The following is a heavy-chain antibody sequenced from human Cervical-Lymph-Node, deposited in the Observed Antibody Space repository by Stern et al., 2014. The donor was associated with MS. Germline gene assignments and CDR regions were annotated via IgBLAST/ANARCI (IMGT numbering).Heavy chain of an antibody. Sequence: QLQLQESGPGLVKPSQTLSLTCTVSGGSINRTSDYWSWIRQPAGKGLEWIGRIYISWNTDYNPSLKGRVTLSKAPSKTLFSLTMTSVTAADTAVYYCARESVRLAGAAIQLWSRPVFDSWGQGTLVTVSS. V-gene: IGHV4-61*02. J-gene: IGHJ4*02. D-gene: IGHD5-18*01. CDR2: IYISWNT. CDR3: ARESVRLAGAAIQLWSRPVFDS. CDR1: GGSINRTSDY.